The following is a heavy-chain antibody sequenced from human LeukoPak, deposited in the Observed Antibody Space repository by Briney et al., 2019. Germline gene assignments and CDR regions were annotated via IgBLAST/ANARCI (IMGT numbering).Heavy chain of an antibody. J-gene: IGHJ4*02. Sequence: GGSLRLSCAASGFTFSSYGTNWVRQAPGKGLEWVAFIRYDGRNKYYADSVNGRFTTSRDNSKNTLYLQMNGLRAEDSAVYFCAKADRRWATYYYDTSCYYYDYWGQGTLVTVSS. CDR3: AKADRRWATYYYDTSCYYYDY. D-gene: IGHD3-22*01. V-gene: IGHV3-30*02. CDR2: IRYDGRNK. CDR1: GFTFSSYG.